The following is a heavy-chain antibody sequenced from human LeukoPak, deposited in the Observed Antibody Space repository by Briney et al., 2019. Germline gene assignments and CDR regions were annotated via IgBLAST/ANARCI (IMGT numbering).Heavy chain of an antibody. Sequence: GGSLRLSCAASGFTFSRYGMHWVRQAPGKGLEWVAFIRYDGSNKYYADSVKGRFTISRDNSKNTLYLQMNSLRAEDTAVYYCAKDLHSSGWSARFDYWGQGTLVTVSS. J-gene: IGHJ4*02. V-gene: IGHV3-30*02. D-gene: IGHD6-19*01. CDR2: IRYDGSNK. CDR1: GFTFSRYG. CDR3: AKDLHSSGWSARFDY.